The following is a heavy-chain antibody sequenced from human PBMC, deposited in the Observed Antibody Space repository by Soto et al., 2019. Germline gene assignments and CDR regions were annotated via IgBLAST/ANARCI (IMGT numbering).Heavy chain of an antibody. CDR1: GYSFTSYW. D-gene: IGHD3-3*01. J-gene: IGHJ6*02. CDR3: ARQQYDFWSGYNYYYYYGMDV. V-gene: IGHV5-51*01. Sequence: DSLTISGKGSGYSFTSYWIGLVRQMPGKGLEWMGIIYPGDSDTRYSPSFQGQVTISADKSISTAYLQWSSLKASDTAMYYCARQQYDFWSGYNYYYYYGMDVWGQGTTVTVSS. CDR2: IYPGDSDT.